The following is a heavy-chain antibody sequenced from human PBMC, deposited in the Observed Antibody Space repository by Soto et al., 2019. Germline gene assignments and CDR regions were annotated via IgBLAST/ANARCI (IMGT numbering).Heavy chain of an antibody. CDR1: GDTFSSYA. D-gene: IGHD3-22*01. CDR2: IIPIFGTA. CDR3: ATDLTMIRSY. V-gene: IGHV1-69*13. J-gene: IGHJ4*02. Sequence: SVKVSCKASGDTFSSYAISWVRQAPGQGLEWMGGIIPIFGTANYARKFQGRVTITADESTSTAYMELSSLRSEDTAVYYCATDLTMIRSYWGQGTLVTAPQ.